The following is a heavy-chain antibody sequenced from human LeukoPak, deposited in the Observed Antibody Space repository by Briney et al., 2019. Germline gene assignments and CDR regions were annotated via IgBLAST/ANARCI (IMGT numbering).Heavy chain of an antibody. CDR3: ARDRRYCSSTSCYVFDY. V-gene: IGHV3-21*01. CDR2: ISSSSSYI. Sequence: PGRSLRLSCAASGFTFSSYSMNWVRQAPGKGLEWVSSISSSSSYIYYADSVKGRFTISRDNAKNSLYLQMNSLRAEDTAVYYCARDRRYCSSTSCYVFDYWGQGTLVTVSS. J-gene: IGHJ4*02. CDR1: GFTFSSYS. D-gene: IGHD2-2*01.